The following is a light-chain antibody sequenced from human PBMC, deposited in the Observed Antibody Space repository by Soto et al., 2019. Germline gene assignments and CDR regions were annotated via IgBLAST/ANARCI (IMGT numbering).Light chain of an antibody. CDR1: SHDIGNGYDS. Sequence: QSVMTEPACVSVSPGQSITISCTRTSHDIGNGYDSVSWYQQHPGKAPKLIIYDVVNRPSGVSSRFSGSKSGNTASLTISGLQAEDEADYYCCSYTTNIAPYVFGTGTKVTVL. J-gene: IGLJ1*01. CDR3: CSYTTNIAPYV. V-gene: IGLV2-14*03. CDR2: DVV.